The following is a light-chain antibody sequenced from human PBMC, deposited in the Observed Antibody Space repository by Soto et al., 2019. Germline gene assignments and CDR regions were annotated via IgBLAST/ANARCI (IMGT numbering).Light chain of an antibody. J-gene: IGKJ4*01. CDR2: GAS. CDR3: QQYNNWPVT. CDR1: QSVDRN. Sequence: EIVMTQSPATLSVSPGERATLSCRGSQSVDRNLAWYQQRPGQAPRLLIYGASTRATGIPARFSGSGSGTDFTLNISSLQSEDFALYYCQQYNNWPVTFGGGTKVDIK. V-gene: IGKV3-15*01.